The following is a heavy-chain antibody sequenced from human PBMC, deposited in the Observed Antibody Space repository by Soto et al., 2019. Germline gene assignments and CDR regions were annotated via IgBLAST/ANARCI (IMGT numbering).Heavy chain of an antibody. CDR3: ASRPFYYYGLDV. CDR1: GGSITTAGYS. Sequence: TSETLSLTCTVSGGSITTAGYSWSWIRQPPGKALEWIGYVYHTGNAYPKPSLKSRVTISLDGSKNQFSLKMTSVTAADTALYYCASRPFYYYGLDVWGQGTTVTVSS. J-gene: IGHJ6*02. V-gene: IGHV4-30-2*01. CDR2: VYHTGNA.